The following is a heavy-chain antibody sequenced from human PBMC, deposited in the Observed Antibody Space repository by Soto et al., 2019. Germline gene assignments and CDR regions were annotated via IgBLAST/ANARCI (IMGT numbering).Heavy chain of an antibody. CDR2: ISSSSSYI. CDR3: ARDEISHRSPLWYYGMDV. D-gene: IGHD3-10*01. Sequence: PGGSLRLSCAASGFTFSSYSMNWVRQAPGKGLEWVSSISSSSSYIYYADSVKGRFTISRDNAKNSLYLQMNSLRAEDTAVYYCARDEISHRSPLWYYGMDVWGQGTTVTVSS. V-gene: IGHV3-21*01. CDR1: GFTFSSYS. J-gene: IGHJ6*02.